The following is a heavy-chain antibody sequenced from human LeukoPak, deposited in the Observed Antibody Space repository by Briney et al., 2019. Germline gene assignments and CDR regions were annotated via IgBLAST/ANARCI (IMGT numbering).Heavy chain of an antibody. CDR2: IYHSGST. CDR3: ARGDYGPFDY. V-gene: IGHV4-59*01. CDR1: GGSISSYY. D-gene: IGHD4-17*01. J-gene: IGHJ4*02. Sequence: SETLSLTCTVSGGSISSYYWSWIRQPPGKGLEWIGYIYHSGSTNYSPSFKSRVTISVDTPKSQFSLKLTSVHAADPAVYRGARGDYGPFDYWGQGALVTVSS.